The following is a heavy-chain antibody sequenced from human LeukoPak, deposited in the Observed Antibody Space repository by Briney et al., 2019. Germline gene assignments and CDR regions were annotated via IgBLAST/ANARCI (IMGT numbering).Heavy chain of an antibody. CDR2: INHSGGT. CDR3: ASRGYCSSTSCPPPGY. Sequence: SETLSLTCAVYGESFSGYYWTWIRQPPGKGLEWIGEINHSGGTNYNPSLKSRVTISVDTSKNQFSLKLSSVTAADTAVYYCASRGYCSSTSCPPPGYWGQGTLVTVSS. V-gene: IGHV4-34*01. J-gene: IGHJ4*02. D-gene: IGHD2-2*01. CDR1: GESFSGYY.